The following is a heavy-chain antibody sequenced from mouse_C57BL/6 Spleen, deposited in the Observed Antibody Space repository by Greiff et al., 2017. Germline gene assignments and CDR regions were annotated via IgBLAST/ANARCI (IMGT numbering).Heavy chain of an antibody. Sequence: VQLQQSGPELVKPGASVKISCKASGYAFSSSWMNWVKQRPGKGLEWIGRIYPGDGDTNYNGKFKGKATRTADKSSSTAYMQLSSLTSEDSAVYFCARSGRPSYFDYWGQGTTLTVSS. CDR2: IYPGDGDT. V-gene: IGHV1-82*01. J-gene: IGHJ2*01. CDR1: GYAFSSSW. D-gene: IGHD3-1*01. CDR3: ARSGRPSYFDY.